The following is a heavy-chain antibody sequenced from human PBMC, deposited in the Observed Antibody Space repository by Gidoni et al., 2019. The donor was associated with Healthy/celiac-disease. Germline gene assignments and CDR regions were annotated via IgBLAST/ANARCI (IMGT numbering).Heavy chain of an antibody. CDR1: GGSFSGYY. J-gene: IGHJ5*02. V-gene: IGHV4-34*01. Sequence: QVQLQQWGAGLLKPSETLYLTCAVYGGSFSGYYWSWIRQPPGKGLEWIGEINHSGSTNYSPSLKSRVTISVDTSKNQFSLKLSSVTAADTAVYYCARGGSSGGFGVVIIPVPNWFDPRGQGTLVTVSS. CDR2: INHSGST. CDR3: ARGGSSGGFGVVIIPVPNWFDP. D-gene: IGHD3-3*01.